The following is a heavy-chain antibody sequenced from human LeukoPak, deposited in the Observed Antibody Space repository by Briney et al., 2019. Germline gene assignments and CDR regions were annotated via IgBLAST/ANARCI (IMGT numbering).Heavy chain of an antibody. CDR1: GGTFSSYA. CDR3: ATMVRGDVVSLDY. Sequence: SVKVSCKASGGTFSSYAISWVRQAPGQGLEWMGGIIPIFGTANYAQKFQGRVTITADESTSTAYMELSSLRSEGTAVYYCATMVRGDVVSLDYWGQGTLVTVSS. V-gene: IGHV1-69*13. CDR2: IIPIFGTA. J-gene: IGHJ4*02. D-gene: IGHD3-10*01.